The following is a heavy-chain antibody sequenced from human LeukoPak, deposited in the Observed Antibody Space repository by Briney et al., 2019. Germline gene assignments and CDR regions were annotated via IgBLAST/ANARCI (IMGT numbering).Heavy chain of an antibody. J-gene: IGHJ4*02. CDR3: AREGRDGYNYRALDY. D-gene: IGHD5-12*01. CDR1: GGSISSYY. V-gene: IGHV4-4*07. CDR2: IYTSGST. Sequence: PSETLSLTCTVSGGSISSYYWSWIRQPAGKGLEWIGRIYTSGSTNYNPSLKSRVTMSVDTSKNQFSLNLSSVTAADTAVYSCAREGRDGYNYRALDYWGQGTLVSVSS.